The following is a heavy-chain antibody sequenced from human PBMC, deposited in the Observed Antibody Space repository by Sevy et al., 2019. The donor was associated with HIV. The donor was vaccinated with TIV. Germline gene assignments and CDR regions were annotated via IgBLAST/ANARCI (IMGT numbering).Heavy chain of an antibody. J-gene: IGHJ6*02. CDR2: ISSSSSYI. D-gene: IGHD6-19*01. Sequence: GGSLRLSCAASGFTFSSYSMNWVRQAPGKGLEWVSSISSSSSYIYYADSVKGRFTISRDNAKNSLYLQMNSLRAEDTALYSCAIEMDSSGWYSYYYGMDVWDQGTTVPVSS. V-gene: IGHV3-21*01. CDR1: GFTFSSYS. CDR3: AIEMDSSGWYSYYYGMDV.